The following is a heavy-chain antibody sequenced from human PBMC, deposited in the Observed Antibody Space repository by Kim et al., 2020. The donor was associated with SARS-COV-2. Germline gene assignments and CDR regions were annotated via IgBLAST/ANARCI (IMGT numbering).Heavy chain of an antibody. D-gene: IGHD3-9*01. J-gene: IGHJ6*02. Sequence: GGSLRLSCAASGFAMSSYGMHWVRQAPGKGLEWVSLIWYDGGNKYHADSVKGRFTISRDNSKNTLYLQMNSLRAEDTAVYYCARDYAGYFKGLDVWGQGTTVTVSS. V-gene: IGHV3-33*01. CDR1: GFAMSSYG. CDR2: IWYDGGNK. CDR3: ARDYAGYFKGLDV.